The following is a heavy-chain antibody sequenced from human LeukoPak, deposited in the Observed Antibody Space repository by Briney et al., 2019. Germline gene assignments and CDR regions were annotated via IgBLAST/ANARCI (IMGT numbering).Heavy chain of an antibody. CDR2: LYPGDSDT. CDR1: GYSFTSYW. J-gene: IGHJ5*02. V-gene: IGHV5-51*01. Sequence: GESLKISCKGSGYSFTSYWIGWVRQMPGKGLEWMEILYPGDSDTRYGPSFQGQVTISADKSISTAYMELSRLRSDDTAVYYCARERGYIAARRGNWFDPWGQGTLVTVSS. D-gene: IGHD6-6*01. CDR3: ARERGYIAARRGNWFDP.